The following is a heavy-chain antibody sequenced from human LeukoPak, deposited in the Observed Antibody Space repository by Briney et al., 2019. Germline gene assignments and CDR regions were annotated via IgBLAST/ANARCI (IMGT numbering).Heavy chain of an antibody. Sequence: GGSLRLSCAASRFTFNIYAMSWVRQAPGKGLDWVSSISGSGGGTLYASSVRGRFTISRDNSKHTVFLQMNGLRAEDTAIYYCAKWDENFYYMDVWGQGTTVTVSS. J-gene: IGHJ6*03. D-gene: IGHD1-26*01. CDR1: RFTFNIYA. V-gene: IGHV3-23*01. CDR3: AKWDENFYYMDV. CDR2: ISGSGGGT.